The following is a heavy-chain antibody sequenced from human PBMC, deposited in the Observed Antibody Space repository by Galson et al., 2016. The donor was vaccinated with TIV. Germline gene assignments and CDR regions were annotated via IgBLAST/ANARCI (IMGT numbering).Heavy chain of an antibody. V-gene: IGHV1-69*13. J-gene: IGHJ6*02. CDR3: VRGMGATTYYQYGMDV. CDR2: IIPIFRTS. D-gene: IGHD1-26*01. CDR1: GGTFNKYA. Sequence: SVKVSCKASGGTFNKYAISWVRQAPGQGLEWMGGIIPIFRTSRYAQKFQGRVTITADEYMSTVDMELSSLGSEDTAVYYCVRGMGATTYYQYGMDVWGQGTTVTVSS.